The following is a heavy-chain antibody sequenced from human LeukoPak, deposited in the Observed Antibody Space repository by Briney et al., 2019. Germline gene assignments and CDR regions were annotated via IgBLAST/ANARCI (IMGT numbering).Heavy chain of an antibody. J-gene: IGHJ4*02. CDR2: IRGSGVST. D-gene: IGHD3-10*01. CDR3: ALLGGKLLWRIDY. V-gene: IGHV3-23*01. CDR1: GFTFKNYD. Sequence: GGSLRLSCEASGFTFKNYDMTWVRQAPGKGLEWVSGIRGSGVSTSYADSVKGRFTISRDNSKNMLYLFMNNLRAEDTAVYYCALLGGKLLWRIDYWGQGTRVTVSS.